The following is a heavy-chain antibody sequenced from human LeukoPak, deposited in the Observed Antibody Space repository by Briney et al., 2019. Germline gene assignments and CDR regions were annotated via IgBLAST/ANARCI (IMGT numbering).Heavy chain of an antibody. CDR3: TSFYETN. V-gene: IGHV3-74*01. CDR1: GFTFSSYW. D-gene: IGHD2/OR15-2a*01. CDR2: INSDGSSR. Sequence: GGSLRLSCAASGFTFSSYWMHWVRQAPGKGLVWVSRINSDGSSRSYADSVKGRFTISRDNAKNTVYLHMNSLRVEDTAVYYCTSFYETNWGQGTLVTVSS. J-gene: IGHJ4*02.